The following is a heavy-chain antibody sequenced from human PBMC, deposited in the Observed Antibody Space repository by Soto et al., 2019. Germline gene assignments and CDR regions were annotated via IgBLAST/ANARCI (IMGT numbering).Heavy chain of an antibody. CDR2: ISYDGSNK. J-gene: IGHJ4*02. Sequence: PGGSLRLSCAASGFTFSSYAMHWVRQAPGKGLEWVAVISYDGSNKYYADSVKGRFTISRDNSKNTLYLQMNSLRAEDTAVYYCARDWNSRTLGATTTRYGWPDYWGQGTLVTVSS. CDR3: ARDWNSRTLGATTTRYGWPDY. CDR1: GFTFSSYA. V-gene: IGHV3-30-3*01. D-gene: IGHD1-26*01.